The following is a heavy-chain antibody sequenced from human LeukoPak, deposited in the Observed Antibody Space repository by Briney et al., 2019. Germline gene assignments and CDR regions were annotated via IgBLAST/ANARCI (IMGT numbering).Heavy chain of an antibody. D-gene: IGHD5-24*01. Sequence: GGSLRLSCAASGFTFSSSWMTWVRQAPGKGLEWVANIKQDGSDKYYVDSVKGRFTISRDNAKNSLYLQMNSLRGEDTAVYYCARAEEQRWGYVDYWGQGTLVTVSS. CDR1: GFTFSSSW. CDR2: IKQDGSDK. V-gene: IGHV3-7*04. CDR3: ARAEEQRWGYVDY. J-gene: IGHJ4*02.